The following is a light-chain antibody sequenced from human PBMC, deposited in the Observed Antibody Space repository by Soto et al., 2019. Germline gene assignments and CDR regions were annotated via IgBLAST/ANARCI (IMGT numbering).Light chain of an antibody. J-gene: IGKJ4*02. CDR2: GAS. CDR1: QSVSSN. V-gene: IGKV3-15*01. CDR3: QQYNNWTRT. Sequence: EIVMTQSPATLSVSPGERATLSCRASQSVSSNLAWYQQKPGQAPRLLIYGASTRVTAIPDRFSGSVSETEFTLTISSLQSEDFATYYCQQYNNWTRTFGEGTKGEIK.